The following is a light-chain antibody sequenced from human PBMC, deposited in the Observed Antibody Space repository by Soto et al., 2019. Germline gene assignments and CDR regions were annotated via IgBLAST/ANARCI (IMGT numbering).Light chain of an antibody. V-gene: IGKV1-16*02. CDR2: AAS. CDR3: QQYHSYPVT. CDR1: QGINDF. J-gene: IGKJ4*01. Sequence: DIQMTQSPSSLSASVGDTVTTTCRASQGINDFLAWFQQKPGKAPKPLISAASSLQRGVPSKFSGSGSDRDFPLTISSLQPEDSATYYCQQYHSYPVTFGGGTKVEIK.